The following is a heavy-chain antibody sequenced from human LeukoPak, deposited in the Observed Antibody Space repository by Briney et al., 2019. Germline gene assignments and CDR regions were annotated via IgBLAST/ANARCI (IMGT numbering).Heavy chain of an antibody. D-gene: IGHD2-2*01. CDR2: VSGSGGNT. CDR1: GFTVSSNY. CDR3: AKDLDLAYCTSTSCYGYFQH. Sequence: GGSLRLSCAASGFTVSSNYMSWVRQAPGKGLEWVSAVSGSGGNTYYADSVKGRFTISRDNSKNTLYLQMNSLRAEDTAVYYCAKDLDLAYCTSTSCYGYFQHWGQGTLVTVSS. V-gene: IGHV3-23*01. J-gene: IGHJ1*01.